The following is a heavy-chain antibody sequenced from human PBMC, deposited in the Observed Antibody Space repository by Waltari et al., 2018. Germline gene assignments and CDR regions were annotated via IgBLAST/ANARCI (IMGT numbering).Heavy chain of an antibody. CDR2: INPSGGST. CDR3: ATDRGEGAFDI. J-gene: IGHJ3*02. CDR1: GYTFTSYY. D-gene: IGHD3-10*01. V-gene: IGHV1-46*01. Sequence: QVQLVQSGAEVKKPGASVKVSCKASGYTFTSYYMHWVRQAPGQGLEWMGIINPSGGSTSYAQKFQGRVTMTRDTSTSTVYMELSSLRSEDTAVYYCATDRGEGAFDIWGQGTMVTVSS.